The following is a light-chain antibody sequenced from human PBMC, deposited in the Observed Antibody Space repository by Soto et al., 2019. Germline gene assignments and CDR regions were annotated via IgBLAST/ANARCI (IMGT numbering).Light chain of an antibody. J-gene: IGKJ2*01. V-gene: IGKV1-12*01. CDR1: QGISSW. CDR2: ATS. Sequence: DIQLTQSPSSVSASVGDRVTITCRATQGISSWLAWYQQKPGTAPTPLIYATSNLQSGVPSRFSGSGSGTDFTLTITSLQPEDFSTYYCQHANSFPYTFGQGTKLEIK. CDR3: QHANSFPYT.